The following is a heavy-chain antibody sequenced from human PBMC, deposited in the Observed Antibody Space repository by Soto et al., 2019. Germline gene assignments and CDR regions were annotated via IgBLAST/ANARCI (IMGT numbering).Heavy chain of an antibody. D-gene: IGHD3-22*01. CDR1: GGTFSNYA. Sequence: SVKVSCKASGGTFSNYAISWVRQAPGQGLEWMGGILPISGTANYALKFQDRVTITADKSTSTAYMELSSLRSEDTAVYYCARVEAEITIINFFDPWGQGTLVTVSS. CDR3: ARVEAEITIINFFDP. J-gene: IGHJ5*02. CDR2: ILPISGTA. V-gene: IGHV1-69*06.